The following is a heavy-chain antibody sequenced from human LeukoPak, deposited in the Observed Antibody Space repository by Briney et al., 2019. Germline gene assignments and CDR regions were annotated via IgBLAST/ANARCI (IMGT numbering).Heavy chain of an antibody. V-gene: IGHV3-21*01. D-gene: IGHD1-26*01. CDR1: GFTFNNYN. Sequence: AGGSLRLSCAASGFTFNNYNTNWVRQAPGKALEWVSSITSSGTYIFYADSVKGRFTISRDNAKNPLHLQMNSLGPEDTAVYYCARDPYSGNYGNYYYYYMDVWGKGTTVTISS. CDR2: ITSSGTYI. J-gene: IGHJ6*03. CDR3: ARDPYSGNYGNYYYYYMDV.